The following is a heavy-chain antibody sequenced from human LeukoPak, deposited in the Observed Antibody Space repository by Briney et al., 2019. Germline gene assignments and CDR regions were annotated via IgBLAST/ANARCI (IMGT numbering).Heavy chain of an antibody. CDR2: INLSGST. J-gene: IGHJ4*02. CDR1: GGSFTGYY. CDR3: ARGTMTTVTYYFDY. D-gene: IGHD4-17*01. V-gene: IGHV4-34*01. Sequence: PSETLSLTCAVYGGSFTGYYWSWIRQPPGKGLKWIGEINLSGSTNYNRSLKSRFTISVDTSKNQFSLKLSSVTAADTAVYYCARGTMTTVTYYFDYWGQGTLVTVSS.